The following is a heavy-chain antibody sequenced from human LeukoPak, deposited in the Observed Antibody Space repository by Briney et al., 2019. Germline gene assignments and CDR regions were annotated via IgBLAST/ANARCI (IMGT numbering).Heavy chain of an antibody. CDR2: IYTSGST. V-gene: IGHV4-61*09. CDR3: ARGDNFDP. Sequence: SETLSLTCTVSGGSISSGSYYWSWIRQPAGKGLEWIGHIYTSGSTNYNPSLKSRVTMSVDTSKNQFSLKLTSVTAADTAVYYCARGDNFDPWGQGALVTVSS. J-gene: IGHJ5*02. D-gene: IGHD5-24*01. CDR1: GGSISSGSYY.